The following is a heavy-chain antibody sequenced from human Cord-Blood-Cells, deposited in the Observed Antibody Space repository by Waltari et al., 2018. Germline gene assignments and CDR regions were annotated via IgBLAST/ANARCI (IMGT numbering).Heavy chain of an antibody. J-gene: IGHJ5*02. CDR3: ARGGGSYYNWFDP. V-gene: IGHV4-34*01. D-gene: IGHD1-26*01. CDR1: GGSFSGNY. CDR2: INHSGST. Sequence: QVQLQQWGAGLLKPSETLSLTCAVYGGSFSGNYWIWIRQPPGKGLEWIGEINHSGSTNYNPSLKSRVTISVDTSKNQFSLKLSSVTAADTAVYYCARGGGSYYNWFDPWGQGTLVTVSS.